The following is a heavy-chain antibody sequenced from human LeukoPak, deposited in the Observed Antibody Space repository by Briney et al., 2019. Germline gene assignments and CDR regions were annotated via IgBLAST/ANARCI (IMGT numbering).Heavy chain of an antibody. Sequence: ASVKGSCKGSGGTFSSYAISWGGQAPGQGGEWVGGINPIFGTANYAQKFQGRVTITADESTSTAYMELSSLRSEDTAVYYCARDQEVGATTYFDYWGQGTLVTVSS. V-gene: IGHV1-69*01. D-gene: IGHD1-26*01. J-gene: IGHJ4*02. CDR2: INPIFGTA. CDR1: GGTFSSYA. CDR3: ARDQEVGATTYFDY.